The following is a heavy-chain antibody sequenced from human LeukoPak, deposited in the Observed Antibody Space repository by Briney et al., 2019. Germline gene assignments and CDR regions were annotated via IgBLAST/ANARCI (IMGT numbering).Heavy chain of an antibody. CDR3: ARDGGGDCSSTSCYTNY. CDR2: IKQDGSEK. D-gene: IGHD2-2*02. J-gene: IGHJ4*02. CDR1: GFTFSSYW. Sequence: GGSLRLSCAASGFTFSSYWMSWVRQAPGKGLEWVANIKQDGSEKYYVDSVKGRFTISRDNAKNSLYLQMNSLRAEDTAVYYCARDGGGDCSSTSCYTNYWGQGTLVTVSS. V-gene: IGHV3-7*01.